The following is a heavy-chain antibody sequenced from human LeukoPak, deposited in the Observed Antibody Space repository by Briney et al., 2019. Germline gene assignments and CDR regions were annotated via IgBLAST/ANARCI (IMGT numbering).Heavy chain of an antibody. CDR3: VVVVEPPDSDGFDV. D-gene: IGHD1-14*01. Sequence: PGGSLRLSFATSGFTFVNSGVHWVRQAPGEGLVWVSLINADGSTATYADSVKGLFTISRDNARNTLSLQMNSLTIEDTAVYYCVVVVEPPDSDGFDVWGQGTMITVSS. CDR2: INADGSTA. V-gene: IGHV3-74*01. CDR1: GFTFVNSG. J-gene: IGHJ3*01.